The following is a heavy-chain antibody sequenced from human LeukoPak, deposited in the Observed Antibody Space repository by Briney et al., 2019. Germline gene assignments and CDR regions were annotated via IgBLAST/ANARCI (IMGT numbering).Heavy chain of an antibody. CDR1: GYTFTSYG. CDR2: IIPIFGTA. J-gene: IGHJ4*02. CDR3: ARGGYYDILTGYYSPYDY. Sequence: SVKVSCKASGYTFTSYGISWVRQAPGQGREWMGGIIPIFGTANYAQKFQGRVTITADKSTSTAYMELSSLRSEDTAVYYCARGGYYDILTGYYSPYDYWGQGTLVTVSS. D-gene: IGHD3-9*01. V-gene: IGHV1-69*06.